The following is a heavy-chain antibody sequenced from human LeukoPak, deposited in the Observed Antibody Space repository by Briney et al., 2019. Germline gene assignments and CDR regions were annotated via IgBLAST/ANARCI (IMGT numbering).Heavy chain of an antibody. Sequence: ASVKVSCKASGYTFTGYYMHWVRQAPGQGLEWMGWINPNSGGTNYAQKFQGRVTMTRDTSISTAYMELSRLRSDDTAVYYCARDTTVTTVPFDYWGQGTLVTVFS. CDR1: GYTFTGYY. D-gene: IGHD4-17*01. CDR3: ARDTTVTTVPFDY. CDR2: INPNSGGT. V-gene: IGHV1-2*02. J-gene: IGHJ4*02.